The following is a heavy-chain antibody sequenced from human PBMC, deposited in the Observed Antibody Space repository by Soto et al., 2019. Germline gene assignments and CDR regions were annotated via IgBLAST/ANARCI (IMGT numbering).Heavy chain of an antibody. Sequence: QLQLQESGPGLVKPSETLSLTCTVSGGSISSSSYYWGWIRQPPGKGLEWIWSIDYSGSTYYNPSLKSRFTISVDTSKDQFSLKLSSVTAADTAVYYCASIAAVYYYYMDVWRKGTTVTVSS. CDR2: IDYSGST. CDR1: GGSISSSSYY. J-gene: IGHJ6*03. D-gene: IGHD6-6*01. CDR3: ASIAAVYYYYMDV. V-gene: IGHV4-39*01.